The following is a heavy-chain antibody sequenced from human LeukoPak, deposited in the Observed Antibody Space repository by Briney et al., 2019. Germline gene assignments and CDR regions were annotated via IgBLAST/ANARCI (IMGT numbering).Heavy chain of an antibody. D-gene: IGHD3-10*01. Sequence: GGSLRLSCAASGFTFSSNAMTWLRQAPGKGLEWVSVITANGGRTYYADSVKGRFTISRDNSKNTLSLQMNSLRADDTAVYYCAKDGAAPGSGGDYFDYWGQGTLVTVSS. CDR1: GFTFSSNA. V-gene: IGHV3-23*01. CDR3: AKDGAAPGSGGDYFDY. J-gene: IGHJ4*02. CDR2: ITANGGRT.